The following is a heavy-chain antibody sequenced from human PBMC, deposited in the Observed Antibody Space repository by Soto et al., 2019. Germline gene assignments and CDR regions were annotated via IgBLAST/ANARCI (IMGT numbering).Heavy chain of an antibody. J-gene: IGHJ6*02. CDR1: GYSFTNFY. D-gene: IGHD2-15*01. CDR3: ARGAVVVPNGLIAGMDV. V-gene: IGHV1-46*01. CDR2: IDPSSGTT. Sequence: EASVKVSCKPSGYSFTNFYVHWVRQAPGQGLEWMGIIDPSSGTTSYTQKFQGRVTMTRDTSMSTVYMELSSLRSEDTAVYYCARGAVVVPNGLIAGMDVWGLGTTVTVYS.